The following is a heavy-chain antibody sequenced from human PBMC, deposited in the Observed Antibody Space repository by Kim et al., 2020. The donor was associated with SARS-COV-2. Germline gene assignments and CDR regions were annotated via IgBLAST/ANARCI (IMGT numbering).Heavy chain of an antibody. V-gene: IGHV6-1*01. Sequence: VSVKSRITINPDTSKNQFSLQLNSVTPEDTAVYYCARGYCSSTSCYVLDYWGQGTLVTVSS. J-gene: IGHJ4*02. CDR3: ARGYCSSTSCYVLDY. D-gene: IGHD2-2*01.